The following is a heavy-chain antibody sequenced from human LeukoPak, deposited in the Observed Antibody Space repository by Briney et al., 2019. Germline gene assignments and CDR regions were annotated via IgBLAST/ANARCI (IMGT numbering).Heavy chain of an antibody. V-gene: IGHV3-23*01. CDR1: GFTFSSYA. J-gene: IGHJ6*02. Sequence: PGGSLRLSCAASGFTFSSYAMSWVRQAPGKGLEWVSAISGSGGSTYYADSVKGRFTISRDNSKNTLYLQMNSLRAEDTAVYYCAKAREGRDIVVVVAAIVYYYYGMDVWGQGTTVTVSS. D-gene: IGHD2-15*01. CDR2: ISGSGGST. CDR3: AKAREGRDIVVVVAAIVYYYYGMDV.